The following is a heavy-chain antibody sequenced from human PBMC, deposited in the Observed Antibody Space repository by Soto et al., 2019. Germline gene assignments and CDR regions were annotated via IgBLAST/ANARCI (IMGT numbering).Heavy chain of an antibody. CDR1: GGAISSYY. D-gene: IGHD5-18*01. V-gene: IGHV4-59*01. J-gene: IGHJ6*02. CDR3: ARVVVSSYGFYYYYGMDV. CDR2: IYYSGST. Sequence: QVQLQESGPGLVKPSETLSLTCTVSGGAISSYYWSWIRQPPGKGLEWIGYIYYSGSTNYNPSLKSRVTMPVDTSKNQFSLKLSSVPAADTAVYYCARVVVSSYGFYYYYGMDVWGQGTTVTVSS.